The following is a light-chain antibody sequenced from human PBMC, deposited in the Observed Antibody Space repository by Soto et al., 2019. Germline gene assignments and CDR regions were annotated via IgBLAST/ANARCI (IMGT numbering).Light chain of an antibody. CDR1: QSVSSSY. CDR2: GAY. CDR3: KQYGSSPPT. Sequence: EIVLTQSPGTLSLSPGERATLSCRASQSVSSSYLAWYQQKPGQAPRLLIYGAYSRATGIPDRFSGSGSGTDFTLTIRRLEPEDFAVYYCKQYGSSPPTFGQGTKVDIK. V-gene: IGKV3-20*01. J-gene: IGKJ1*01.